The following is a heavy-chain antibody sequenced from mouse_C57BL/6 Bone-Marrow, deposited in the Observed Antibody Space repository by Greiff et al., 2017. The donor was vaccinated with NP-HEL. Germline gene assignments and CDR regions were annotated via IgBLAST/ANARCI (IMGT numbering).Heavy chain of an antibody. J-gene: IGHJ2*01. D-gene: IGHD1-1*01. Sequence: EVMLVESGGGLVQPGGSLKLSCAASGFTFSDYYMYWVRQTPEKRLECVAYISNGGGSTYYPDTVKGRFTISRDNAKNTLYLQMSRLKSEDTAMYYCARQGYYYGSGTWGQGTTLTVSS. CDR3: ARQGYYYGSGT. CDR2: ISNGGGST. V-gene: IGHV5-12*01. CDR1: GFTFSDYY.